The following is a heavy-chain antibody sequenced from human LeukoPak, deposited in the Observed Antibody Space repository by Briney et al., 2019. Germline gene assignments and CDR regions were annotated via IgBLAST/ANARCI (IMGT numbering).Heavy chain of an antibody. Sequence: SETLSLTCTVSGGSISSYYWSWIRQPPGKGLEWIGYIYYSGSANYNPSLRSRVTISVDTSKNQFSLKLTSVTAADTAVYYCARESNYYGSGSFDYWGQGTLVTVSS. CDR2: IYYSGSA. J-gene: IGHJ4*02. D-gene: IGHD3-10*01. CDR1: GGSISSYY. V-gene: IGHV4-59*01. CDR3: ARESNYYGSGSFDY.